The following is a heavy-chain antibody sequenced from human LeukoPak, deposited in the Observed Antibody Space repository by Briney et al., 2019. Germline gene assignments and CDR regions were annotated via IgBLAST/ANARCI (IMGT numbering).Heavy chain of an antibody. D-gene: IGHD3-3*01. V-gene: IGHV1-18*01. CDR3: ARDLGYDFWSGYYGGDY. J-gene: IGHJ4*02. Sequence: GASVKVSCKXSGYTFTSYGISWVRQAPGQGLEWMGWSSAYNGNTNYAQKLQGRVTMTTDTSTSTAYMELRSLRSDDTAVYYCARDLGYDFWSGYYGGDYWGQGTLVTVSS. CDR2: SSAYNGNT. CDR1: GYTFTSYG.